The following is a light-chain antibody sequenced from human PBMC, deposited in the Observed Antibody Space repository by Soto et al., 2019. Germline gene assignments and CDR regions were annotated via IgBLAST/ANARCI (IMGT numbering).Light chain of an antibody. Sequence: QSVLTQPASVSGSPGQSITISCTGTISDIGGYNYVSWYQQHPGKAPKLMIYEVSNRPSGVSNRFSGSKSGNTASLTISGLQAEDEADYYCSSYTTSSTVLFAGGTKLTVL. CDR1: ISDIGGYNY. CDR2: EVS. J-gene: IGLJ2*01. V-gene: IGLV2-14*01. CDR3: SSYTTSSTVL.